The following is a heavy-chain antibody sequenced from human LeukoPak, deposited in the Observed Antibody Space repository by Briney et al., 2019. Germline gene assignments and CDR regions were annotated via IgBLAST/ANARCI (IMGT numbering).Heavy chain of an antibody. D-gene: IGHD3-10*01. CDR1: GYTFTGYY. J-gene: IGHJ3*02. Sequence: ASVKVSCKASGYTFTGYYMHWVRQAPGQGLEWMGWINPDSGGTNNAQKFQGRVTMTRDTSISTAYMELSRLRSDDTAVYYCARDLDYYGSGSFFNIWGQGTMVTVSS. V-gene: IGHV1-2*02. CDR2: INPDSGGT. CDR3: ARDLDYYGSGSFFNI.